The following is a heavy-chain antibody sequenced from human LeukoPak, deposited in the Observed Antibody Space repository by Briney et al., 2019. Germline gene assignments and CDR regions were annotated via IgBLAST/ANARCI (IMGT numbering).Heavy chain of an antibody. CDR1: GYTFTSYG. Sequence: ASVKVSCKASGYTFTSYGISWVRQAPGQGLEWMGWISAYNGNTNYAQKLQGRVTMTTDTSTSTAYMELRSLRSDNTAVYYCARDYRPHYAPDYWGQGTLVTVSS. CDR3: ARDYRPHYAPDY. D-gene: IGHD2-2*01. V-gene: IGHV1-18*04. J-gene: IGHJ4*02. CDR2: ISAYNGNT.